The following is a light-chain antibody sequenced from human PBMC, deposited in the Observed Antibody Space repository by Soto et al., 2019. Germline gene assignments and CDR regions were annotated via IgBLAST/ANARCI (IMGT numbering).Light chain of an antibody. CDR1: QSISSY. CDR3: QQCYSTPQT. J-gene: IGKJ1*01. CDR2: AAS. Sequence: DIPVTKSPSSRSASVGDRVTITCRASQSISSYLKWYQQKPGKAPKLLIYAASSLQSGVPSRFSGSGSGTDFTLTISSLQPEDFATYYCQQCYSTPQTFGQGTKVDIK. V-gene: IGKV1-39*01.